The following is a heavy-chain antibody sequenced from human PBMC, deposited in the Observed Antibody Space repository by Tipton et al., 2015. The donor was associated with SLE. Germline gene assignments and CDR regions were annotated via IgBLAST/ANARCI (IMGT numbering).Heavy chain of an antibody. D-gene: IGHD1-26*01. CDR1: GGSVSSYY. CDR3: ASSGSRYYWYFDL. Sequence: TLSLTCTVSGGSVSSYYWSWIRQPPREGLEWIGYIYYSGSTNYNPSLRSRVTLSLDTSKNQFSLKLSSVTAADTAVYYCASSGSRYYWYFDLWGRGTLVTVSS. CDR2: IYYSGST. J-gene: IGHJ2*01. V-gene: IGHV4-59*02.